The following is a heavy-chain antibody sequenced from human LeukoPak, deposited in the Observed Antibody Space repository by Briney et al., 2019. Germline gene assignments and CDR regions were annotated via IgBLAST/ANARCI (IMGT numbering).Heavy chain of an antibody. V-gene: IGHV3-21*01. D-gene: IGHD1-26*01. Sequence: GGSLRLSCAASGFTLRSYNMHWVRQAPGKGLEWVSYISTSSYYIYYADSVKGRFTISRDDAKNSLFLQMNSLRAEDTAIYYCARDASGSPTGLIDSWGHGTLVTVSS. J-gene: IGHJ5*01. CDR3: ARDASGSPTGLIDS. CDR1: GFTLRSYN. CDR2: ISTSSYYI.